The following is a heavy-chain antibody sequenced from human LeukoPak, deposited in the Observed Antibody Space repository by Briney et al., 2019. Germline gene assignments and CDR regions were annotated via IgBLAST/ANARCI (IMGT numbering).Heavy chain of an antibody. CDR1: GFTFSSYE. J-gene: IGHJ4*02. CDR3: ARDPGDCGGDCDDY. V-gene: IGHV3-48*03. D-gene: IGHD2-21*02. CDR2: ISSGGSTI. Sequence: PGGSLRLSCAASGFTFSSYEMNWVRQAPGKGLEWVSYISSGGSTIYYADSVKGRFTISRDNAKNSLYLQMNSLRAEDTAVYYCARDPGDCGGDCDDYWGQGTLVTVSS.